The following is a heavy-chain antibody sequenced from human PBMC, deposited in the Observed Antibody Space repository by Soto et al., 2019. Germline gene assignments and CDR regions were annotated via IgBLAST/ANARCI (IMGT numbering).Heavy chain of an antibody. CDR2: MNPNSGNT. Sequence: QVQLVQSGAEVKKPGASVKVSCKASGYTFTSYDINWVRQATGQGLEWMGWMNPNSGNTAYAQKFLGRVTMTRNTSIRTASMELSSLRSQDTAVYYCARERTRGFDPWGQGTLVTVSS. J-gene: IGHJ5*02. CDR1: GYTFTSYD. V-gene: IGHV1-8*01. CDR3: ARERTRGFDP.